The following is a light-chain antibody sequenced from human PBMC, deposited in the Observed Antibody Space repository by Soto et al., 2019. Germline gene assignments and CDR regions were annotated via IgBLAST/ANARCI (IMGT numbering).Light chain of an antibody. Sequence: EIVMTQSPATLSVSPGERATLSCRASQSVNSNLAWYQQKPGQAPRLLIYGASTRAAGIPARFSGSGSGTEFSLTISSLQSEDFAVYYYQQYNNRPPDTFGQGTKLEIK. V-gene: IGKV3-15*01. CDR3: QQYNNRPPDT. J-gene: IGKJ2*01. CDR2: GAS. CDR1: QSVNSN.